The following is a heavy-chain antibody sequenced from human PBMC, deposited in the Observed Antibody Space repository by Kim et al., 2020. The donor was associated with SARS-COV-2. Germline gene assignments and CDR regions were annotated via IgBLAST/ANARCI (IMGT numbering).Heavy chain of an antibody. J-gene: IGHJ4*02. V-gene: IGHV3-15*01. Sequence: GGSLRLSCAASGFTFSNAWMSWVRQAPGKGLECVGRIKSKTDGGTTDYAAPVKGRFTISRDDSKNTLYLQMNSLKTEDTAVYYCTTFLLRATSLSFDYWGQGTLVTVSS. CDR2: IKSKTDGGTT. D-gene: IGHD1-26*01. CDR1: GFTFSNAW. CDR3: TTFLLRATSLSFDY.